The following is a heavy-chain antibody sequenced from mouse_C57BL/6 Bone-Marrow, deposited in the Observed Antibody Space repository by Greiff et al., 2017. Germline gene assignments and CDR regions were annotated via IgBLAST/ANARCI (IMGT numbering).Heavy chain of an antibody. J-gene: IGHJ3*01. CDR1: GYTFTSYW. CDR3: AREEIYYDYGFAY. V-gene: IGHV1-69*01. D-gene: IGHD2-4*01. CDR2: IAPSDSYT. Sequence: QVQLQQPGAELVMPGASVKLSCKASGYTFTSYWMHWVKQRPGQGLEWIGEIAPSDSYTNYNQKLKGKSTLTVDKSSSTAYMQLSSLTSEDSAVYYCAREEIYYDYGFAYWGQGTLVTVSA.